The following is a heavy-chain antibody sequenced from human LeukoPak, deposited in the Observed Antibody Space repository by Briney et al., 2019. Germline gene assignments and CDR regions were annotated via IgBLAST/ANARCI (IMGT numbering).Heavy chain of an antibody. Sequence: SQTLSLTCTVSGGSISSGGYYWSWIRQHPGKGLEWIGYIYYSGSTYYNPSLKSRVTISVDTSKNQFSLKLSSVTAADTAVYYCARQEQVGAYNWFDPWGQGTLVTVSS. CDR2: IYYSGST. D-gene: IGHD1-26*01. V-gene: IGHV4-31*03. J-gene: IGHJ5*02. CDR1: GGSISSGGYY. CDR3: ARQEQVGAYNWFDP.